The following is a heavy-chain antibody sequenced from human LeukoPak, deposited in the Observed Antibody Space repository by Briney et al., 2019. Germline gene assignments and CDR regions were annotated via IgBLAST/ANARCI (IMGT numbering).Heavy chain of an antibody. CDR1: GYTFSDYY. J-gene: IGHJ4*02. V-gene: IGHV1-2*02. Sequence: EASVKVSCKTSGYTFSDYYMHWVRQAPGQGLEWMGWINPNSGVTIYAQRFQGRVTLTRDTSISTACMELKSLRSDDTAVYYCARDLNDYCATTNCFTATDVDTTVVDNWGQGTLVTVSS. CDR3: ARDLNDYCATTNCFTATDVDTTVVDN. D-gene: IGHD5-18*01. CDR2: INPNSGVT.